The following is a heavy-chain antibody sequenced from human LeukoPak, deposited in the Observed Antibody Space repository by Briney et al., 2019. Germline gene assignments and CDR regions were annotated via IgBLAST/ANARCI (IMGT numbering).Heavy chain of an antibody. CDR2: ISGSGGST. J-gene: IGHJ6*03. V-gene: IGHV3-23*01. CDR3: AKIAYGDLRRYYYYYMDV. CDR1: GFTFSSYA. D-gene: IGHD4-17*01. Sequence: GGSLRLSCAASGFTFSSYAMSWVRQAPGKGLEWVSAISGSGGSTYYADSVKGRFTISRDNSKNTLYLQMNSLRAEDTAVYYCAKIAYGDLRRYYYYYMDVWGKGTMVTVSS.